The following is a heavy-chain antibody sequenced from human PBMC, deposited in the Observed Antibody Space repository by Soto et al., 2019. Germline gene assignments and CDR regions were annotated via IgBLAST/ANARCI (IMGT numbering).Heavy chain of an antibody. CDR2: ISAYNGNT. V-gene: IGHV1-18*04. J-gene: IGHJ6*02. CDR1: GYTFTSYG. Sequence: ASVKVSCKASGYTFTSYGISWVRQAPGQGLEWMGWISAYNGNTNYAQKLQGRVTMTTDTSTSTAYMELRSLRSDDTAVYYCAMGDCSGGSCYYYGMDVWGQGTTVTVSS. D-gene: IGHD2-15*01. CDR3: AMGDCSGGSCYYYGMDV.